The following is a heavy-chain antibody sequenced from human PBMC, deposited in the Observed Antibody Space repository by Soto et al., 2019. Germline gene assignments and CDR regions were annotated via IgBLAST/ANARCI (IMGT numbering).Heavy chain of an antibody. CDR1: GGSISSGGYY. CDR2: IYYSGST. D-gene: IGHD2-2*01. J-gene: IGHJ5*02. CDR3: ARGGYCSSTSCRLNWFDP. V-gene: IGHV4-31*03. Sequence: SETLSLTCTVSGGSISSGGYYWSWIRQHPGKGLEWIGYIYYSGSTYYNPSLKGRVTISVDTSKNQFSLKLSSVTAADTALYYCARGGYCSSTSCRLNWFDPWGQGTLVTVSS.